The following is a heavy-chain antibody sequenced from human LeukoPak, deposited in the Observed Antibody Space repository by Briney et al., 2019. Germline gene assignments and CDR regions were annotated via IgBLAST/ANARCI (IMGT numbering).Heavy chain of an antibody. J-gene: IGHJ4*02. Sequence: GGSLRLSCAASGFTFSSYAMSWVRQAPGKGLEWVAKIQRDGSDKEYVDSVKGRFGISRDNAKNSLFLQMNSLRAEDTAIYFCAKYDSGYSLDYWGQGTLVIVSS. CDR1: GFTFSSYA. V-gene: IGHV3-7*03. D-gene: IGHD4-23*01. CDR3: AKYDSGYSLDY. CDR2: IQRDGSDK.